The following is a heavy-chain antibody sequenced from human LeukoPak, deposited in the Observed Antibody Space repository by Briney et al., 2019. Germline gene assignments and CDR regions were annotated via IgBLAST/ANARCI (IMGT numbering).Heavy chain of an antibody. D-gene: IGHD6-13*01. CDR2: INAGIGNT. V-gene: IGHV1-3*01. Sequence: ASEKVSCKASGYIFTTYAMHWVRQAPGQSLEWMGWINAGIGNTKYLQKFQGRVTITRDTSANIAYMELSSLRSEDTAVYYCATTVSAGTYRYFQHWGQGTLVTVSS. CDR1: GYIFTTYA. CDR3: ATTVSAGTYRYFQH. J-gene: IGHJ1*01.